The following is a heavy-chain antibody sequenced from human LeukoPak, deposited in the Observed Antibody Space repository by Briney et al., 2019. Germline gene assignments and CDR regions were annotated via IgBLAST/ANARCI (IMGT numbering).Heavy chain of an antibody. CDR1: GYTFTGYY. Sequence: ASVKVSCKTSGYTFTGYYMHWVRQATGQGLEWMGWMNPNSGNTGYAQKFQGRVTITRNTSISTAYMELSSLRSEDTAVYYCARVMEYYDFWSGYYYYMDVWGKGTTVTVSS. D-gene: IGHD3-3*01. CDR3: ARVMEYYDFWSGYYYYMDV. J-gene: IGHJ6*03. V-gene: IGHV1-8*03. CDR2: MNPNSGNT.